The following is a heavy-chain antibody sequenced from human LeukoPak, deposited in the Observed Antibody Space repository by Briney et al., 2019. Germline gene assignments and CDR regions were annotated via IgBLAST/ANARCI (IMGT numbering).Heavy chain of an antibody. Sequence: SQTLSLICAISGDSVSTSGVAWNWVRQSPSRGLEWLGRTYYASKWNTDYAVSVKSRIVVNPDTSKNQFSLQLNSVTSEDTAVYYCERGRASALDIWGQGTMVTVSS. CDR3: ERGRASALDI. CDR2: TYYASKWNT. CDR1: GDSVSTSGVA. V-gene: IGHV6-1*01. J-gene: IGHJ3*02. D-gene: IGHD3-16*02.